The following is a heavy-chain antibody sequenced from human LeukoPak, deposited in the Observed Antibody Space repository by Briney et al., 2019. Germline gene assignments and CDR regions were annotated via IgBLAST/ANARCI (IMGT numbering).Heavy chain of an antibody. CDR1: GFTFSSFA. Sequence: GGSLRLSCAASGFTFSSFAMSWVRQVPGKGLEWVSSISGGGESTYYADYVKGRFTVSRDNSKNTLNLQLNSLRAEDTAVYYCAKDAIGQYRPYYFDCWGQGTLVTVSS. J-gene: IGHJ4*02. CDR2: ISGGGEST. CDR3: AKDAIGQYRPYYFDC. V-gene: IGHV3-23*01. D-gene: IGHD3-16*02.